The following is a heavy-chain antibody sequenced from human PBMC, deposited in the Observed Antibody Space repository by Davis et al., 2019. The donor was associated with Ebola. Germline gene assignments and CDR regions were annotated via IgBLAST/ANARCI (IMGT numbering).Heavy chain of an antibody. CDR2: IKSKTDGGTT. CDR3: TTDRDYYDPRSLVYYYYGMDV. CDR1: GFTFSNAW. V-gene: IGHV3-15*01. J-gene: IGHJ6*02. D-gene: IGHD3-22*01. Sequence: GESLKISCAASGFTFSNAWMSWVRQAPGKGLEWVGRIKSKTDGGTTDYAAPVKGRFTISRDDSKNTLYLQMNSLKTEDTAVYYCTTDRDYYDPRSLVYYYYGMDVWGQGTTVTVSS.